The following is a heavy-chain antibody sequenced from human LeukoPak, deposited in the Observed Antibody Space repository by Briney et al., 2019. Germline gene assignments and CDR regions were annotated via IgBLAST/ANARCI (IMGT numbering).Heavy chain of an antibody. D-gene: IGHD2-2*01. CDR1: GFTFSSYA. J-gene: IGHJ4*02. Sequence: GGSLRLSCAVSGFTFSSYAMSWVRQAPGKGLEWVSVISGSGSGTYYAGSVKGRFTISRDNSESTLYLQMNSLRADDTAVYYCAKCRSLSPAAAINYWGQGTLVTVSS. CDR2: ISGSGSGT. CDR3: AKCRSLSPAAAINY. V-gene: IGHV3-23*01.